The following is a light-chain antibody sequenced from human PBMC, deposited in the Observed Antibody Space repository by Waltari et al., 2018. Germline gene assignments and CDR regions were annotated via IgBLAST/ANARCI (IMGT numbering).Light chain of an antibody. Sequence: RAHQSVSNNFLNCYHQKPSQAPRLLLYGASSRATGIPDRFSGSGSGTDFTLTISRLEPEDFAVYYCQQYDSIVLTFGGGTKVEI. CDR1: QSVSNNF. J-gene: IGKJ4*01. V-gene: IGKV3-20*01. CDR2: GAS. CDR3: QQYDSIVLT.